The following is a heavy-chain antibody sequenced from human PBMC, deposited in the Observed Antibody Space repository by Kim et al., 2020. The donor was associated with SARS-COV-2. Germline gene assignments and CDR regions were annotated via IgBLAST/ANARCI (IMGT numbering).Heavy chain of an antibody. V-gene: IGHV1-24*01. D-gene: IGHD5-12*01. J-gene: IGHJ5*02. CDR2: FDPEDGET. CDR3: AGGYDSNGPRFDP. Sequence: ASVKVSCKVSGYTLTELSMHWVRQAPGKGLEWMGGFDPEDGETIYAQKFQGRVTMTEDTSTYTAYMELSSLRSEDTAVYYCAGGYDSNGPRFDPWGQGTLVTVSS. CDR1: GYTLTELS.